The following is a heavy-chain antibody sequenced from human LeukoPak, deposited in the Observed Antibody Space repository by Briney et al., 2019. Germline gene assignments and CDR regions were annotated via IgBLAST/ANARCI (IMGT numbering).Heavy chain of an antibody. V-gene: IGHV1-2*02. CDR2: INPNSGGT. CDR3: ARRGDWDRYYDYYYMDV. CDR1: GYTFTGYY. J-gene: IGHJ6*03. Sequence: VASVKVSCKASGYTFTGYYMHWVRQAPGQGLEWMGWINPNSGGTNYAQKFQGRVTMTRDTSISTAYMELSRLTSDDTAVYFCARRGDWDRYYDYYYMDVWGKGTTVTISS. D-gene: IGHD3/OR15-3a*01.